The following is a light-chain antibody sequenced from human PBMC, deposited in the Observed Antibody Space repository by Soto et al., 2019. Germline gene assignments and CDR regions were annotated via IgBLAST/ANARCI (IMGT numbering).Light chain of an antibody. V-gene: IGKV1-8*01. J-gene: IGKJ1*01. Sequence: AIRMTQSPSSLSASTGDRVTITCRASQGISSYLAWYQQKPGKAPKLLIYAASTLQSGVPSRFSGSGSGTDFTLTINSLQSEDFAVYYCQQYRNWPRTFGQGTKVDIK. CDR2: AAS. CDR3: QQYRNWPRT. CDR1: QGISSY.